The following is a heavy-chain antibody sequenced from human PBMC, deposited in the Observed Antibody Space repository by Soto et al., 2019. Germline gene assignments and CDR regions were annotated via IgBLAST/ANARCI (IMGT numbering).Heavy chain of an antibody. V-gene: IGHV3-74*01. CDR2: INPESTTI. CDR1: GIDLSIYW. J-gene: IGHJ4*02. Sequence: EAQLVESGGGLVQPGGSLRLSCTGSGIDLSIYWMHWVRQAPGKGLVWVSRINPESTTISYADSVKGRFTISRGNAENTLFLHMNSLSAEDTGVYYCTKDTFGGRDSWGEGTLVTVSS. D-gene: IGHD2-15*01. CDR3: TKDTFGGRDS.